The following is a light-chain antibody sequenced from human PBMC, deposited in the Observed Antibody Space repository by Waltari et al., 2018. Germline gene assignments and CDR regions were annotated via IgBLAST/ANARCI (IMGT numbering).Light chain of an antibody. Sequence: QAVLTQPSSLSATPGASASLTCTLRSGNNVGTYRIYWYQQKPGSPPQYLLRYKSDSDKQQGSGVPSRFSGSKDVSANAGILLISGLQSEDEADYYCMIWHGSAAVFGGGTQLTVL. J-gene: IGLJ7*01. CDR3: MIWHGSAAV. V-gene: IGLV5-45*03. CDR1: SGNNVGTYR. CDR2: YKSDSDK.